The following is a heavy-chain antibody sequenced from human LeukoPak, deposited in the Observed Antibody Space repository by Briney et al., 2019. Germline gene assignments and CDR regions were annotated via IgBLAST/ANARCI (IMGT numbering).Heavy chain of an antibody. J-gene: IGHJ5*02. CDR2: IYYSGST. CDR3: ARHRIVVVPAAKKGRWFDP. CDR1: GGSISSYY. V-gene: IGHV4-59*08. Sequence: PSETLSLTCTVSGGSISSYYWSWIRQPPGKGLEWIGYIYYSGSTNYNPSLKSRVTISVDTSKNQFSLKLSSVTAADTAVYYCARHRIVVVPAAKKGRWFDPWGQGTLVTVSS. D-gene: IGHD2-2*01.